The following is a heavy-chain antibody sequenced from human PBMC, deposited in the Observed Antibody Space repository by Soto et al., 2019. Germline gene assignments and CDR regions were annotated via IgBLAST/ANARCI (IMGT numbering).Heavy chain of an antibody. Sequence: SETLSLTWTVSGGSLSSYYWSWIRQPPGKVLEWIGYIYYSGSTNYNPSLKSRVTISVETSKNQFSLKLSSVTAAATAVYYCGSVKTSMATPTLCYFDCWGQGTLVTVSS. CDR2: IYYSGST. CDR3: GSVKTSMATPTLCYFDC. V-gene: IGHV4-59*01. D-gene: IGHD5-12*01. J-gene: IGHJ4*02. CDR1: GGSLSSYY.